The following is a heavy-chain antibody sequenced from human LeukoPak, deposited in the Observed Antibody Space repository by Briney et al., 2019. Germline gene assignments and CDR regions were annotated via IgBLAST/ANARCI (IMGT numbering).Heavy chain of an antibody. V-gene: IGHV3-23*01. CDR3: AKDRSSGWFFDY. CDR1: GFTFSSYG. D-gene: IGHD6-19*01. Sequence: GGSLRLSCAASGFTFSSYGMSWVRQAPGKGLEWVSAISGSGGSTYYADSVKGRFTISTDNSKNTLYLQMNSLRAEDTAVYYCAKDRSSGWFFDYWGQGTLVTVSS. J-gene: IGHJ4*02. CDR2: ISGSGGST.